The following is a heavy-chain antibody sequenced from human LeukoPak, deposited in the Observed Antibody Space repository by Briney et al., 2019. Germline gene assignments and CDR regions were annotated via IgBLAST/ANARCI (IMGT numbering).Heavy chain of an antibody. J-gene: IGHJ4*02. Sequence: GGSLRLSCAASGFTFTSFGMHWVRQAPGKGLEWVAFIRNDGDVIYYAESVKGRFTISRDNSKNTVYLQLNSLRAEDTAVYYCAKDLMSIKALIPWDYWGQGTLVTVSS. V-gene: IGHV3-30*02. D-gene: IGHD2-21*01. CDR1: GFTFTSFG. CDR3: AKDLMSIKALIPWDY. CDR2: IRNDGDVI.